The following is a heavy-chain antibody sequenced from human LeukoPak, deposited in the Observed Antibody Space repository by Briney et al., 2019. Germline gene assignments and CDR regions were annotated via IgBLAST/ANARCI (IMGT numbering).Heavy chain of an antibody. D-gene: IGHD3-16*01. CDR1: GGSISSYY. J-gene: IGHJ4*02. Sequence: SETLSLTCTVSGGSISSYYWSWIRQPPGKGLEWIGYIYYSGSTNYNPSLKSRVTISVDTSKNQFSLKLSSVTAADTAVYYCARWHDSCTDYWGQGTLVTVSS. CDR3: ARWHDSCTDY. V-gene: IGHV4-59*08. CDR2: IYYSGST.